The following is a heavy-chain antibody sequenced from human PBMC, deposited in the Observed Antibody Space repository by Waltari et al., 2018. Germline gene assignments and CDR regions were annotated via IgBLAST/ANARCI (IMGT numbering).Heavy chain of an antibody. CDR1: GFTFSSYD. CDR3: ARELRVGWFDP. D-gene: IGHD4-17*01. CDR2: ISRNRNTV. Sequence: EVQLVESGGGLVQPGGSLRRSCAASGFTFSSYDMNWVRQAPGKGLEWVSHISRNRNTVYYADSVRGRFTISRDNGQNSLYLQMNNLSAADTAVYYCARELRVGWFDPWGQGTLVTVSS. V-gene: IGHV3-48*01. J-gene: IGHJ5*02.